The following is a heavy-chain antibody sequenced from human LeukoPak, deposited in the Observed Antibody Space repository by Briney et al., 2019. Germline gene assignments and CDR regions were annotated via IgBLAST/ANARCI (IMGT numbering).Heavy chain of an antibody. Sequence: GGSLRLSCAASGFTFSSYSMNWVRQAPGKGLEWVANIKQDGSEKYYVDSVKGRFTISRDNAKNSLYLQMNSLRAEDTAVYYCARGGYDSSGYRIEDYWGQGTLVTVSS. V-gene: IGHV3-7*01. CDR3: ARGGYDSSGYRIEDY. J-gene: IGHJ4*02. CDR1: GFTFSSYS. CDR2: IKQDGSEK. D-gene: IGHD3-22*01.